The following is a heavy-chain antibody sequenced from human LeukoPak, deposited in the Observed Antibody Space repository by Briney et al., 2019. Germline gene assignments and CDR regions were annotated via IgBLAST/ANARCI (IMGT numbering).Heavy chain of an antibody. CDR1: GFSFYYA. Sequence: GGSLRLSCAASGFSFYYAXXXXXQAPDKGXEWVXVTSYDEGNKFYADSVRGRFTISRDHTKKILYLQMNSLRAEDTAVYYCARDVLGLGQAFDYWGQGTLVTVSS. D-gene: IGHD7-27*01. J-gene: IGHJ4*02. V-gene: IGHV3-30-3*01. CDR2: TSYDEGNK. CDR3: ARDVLGLGQAFDY.